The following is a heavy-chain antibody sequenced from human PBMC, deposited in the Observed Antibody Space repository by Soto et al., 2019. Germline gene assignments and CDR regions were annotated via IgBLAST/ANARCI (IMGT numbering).Heavy chain of an antibody. CDR2: IYYSGTT. Sequence: QLQLHESGPGPVKASETLSLTCSVSGGSISGRAYYWAWIRQPPGKGLEWIGSIYYSGTTYSNPSLKSRVIISVDTAKNQFSLNLTSVTAPDTATYYCAREQCGGEKCFSERDVYYYDVDVWGKGTTVTVSS. J-gene: IGHJ6*03. CDR3: AREQCGGEKCFSERDVYYYDVDV. CDR1: GGSISGRAYY. D-gene: IGHD2-21*01. V-gene: IGHV4-39*01.